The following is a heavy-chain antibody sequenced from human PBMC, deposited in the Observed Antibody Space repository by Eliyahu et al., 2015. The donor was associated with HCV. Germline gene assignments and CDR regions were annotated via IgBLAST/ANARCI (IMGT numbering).Heavy chain of an antibody. J-gene: IGHJ6*02. CDR2: INAGNGDT. Sequence: VKVSCKASGYTFTTYAINWVRQAPGKRLEWMGWINAGNGDTKYSQKFQGRVTITRDTSASTAYMELSSLRPEDTAVYYCARVSISIVVVPTALAPMDVWGQGTTVTVSS. V-gene: IGHV1-3*01. D-gene: IGHD2-2*01. CDR1: GYTFTTYA. CDR3: ARVSISIVVVPTALAPMDV.